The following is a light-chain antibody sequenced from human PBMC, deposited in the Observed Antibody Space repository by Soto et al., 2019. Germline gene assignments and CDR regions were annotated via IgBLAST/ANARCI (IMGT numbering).Light chain of an antibody. V-gene: IGLV1-40*01. CDR1: SSNIGARFD. J-gene: IGLJ3*02. Sequence: QLVLTQPPSVSGAPGQRVTISCTGSSSNIGARFDVHWYQQLPGTAPKVLIYGNTNRPLGVPDRFSASRSGTSASLAITGLQAEDEADYYCQSYDRSLSAAVFGGGTKVTVL. CDR2: GNT. CDR3: QSYDRSLSAAV.